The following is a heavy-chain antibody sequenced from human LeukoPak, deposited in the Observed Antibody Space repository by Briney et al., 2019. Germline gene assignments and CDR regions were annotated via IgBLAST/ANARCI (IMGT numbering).Heavy chain of an antibody. CDR3: ARDPGGYGGYYYYMDV. Sequence: PSETLSLTCTVSGGSISSYYWSWIRQPPGKGLGWIGYNYYSESTNYNPSLKSRVTMSVDTSKNQFSLKLSSVTAADTAVYYCARDPGGYGGYYYYMDVWGKGTTVTVSS. V-gene: IGHV4-59*12. CDR1: GGSISSYY. D-gene: IGHD5-12*01. CDR2: NYYSEST. J-gene: IGHJ6*03.